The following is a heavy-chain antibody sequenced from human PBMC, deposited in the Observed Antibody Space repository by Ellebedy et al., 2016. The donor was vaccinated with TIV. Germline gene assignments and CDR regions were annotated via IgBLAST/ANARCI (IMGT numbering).Heavy chain of an antibody. J-gene: IGHJ4*02. V-gene: IGHV3-66*01. CDR3: ARDPAAAGLGTFG. Sequence: GESLKISCAASGITVGNNYMNWIRQAPGKGLEWISLIFSGGGTNYADSVKGRFTIPRDSSKNTLFLQMDSLRVEDTAVYYCARDPAAAGLGTFGWGQGTLVTVSS. CDR1: GITVGNNY. D-gene: IGHD6-13*01. CDR2: IFSGGGT.